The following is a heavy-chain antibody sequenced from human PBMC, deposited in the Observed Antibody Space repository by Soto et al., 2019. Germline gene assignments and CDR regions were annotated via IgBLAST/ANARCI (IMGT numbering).Heavy chain of an antibody. V-gene: IGHV4-59*01. Sequence: QVQLQESGPGLVKPSETLSLTCSVSGDSLTSYYWTWVRQPPGKGLEWIGYIYYTGKTNYNPSLKSRVIISMDLSKNQFSLELRSLTAADTAVYYCARIILTGYYGLEAWGQGTLVIVSA. CDR3: ARIILTGYYGLEA. CDR2: IYYTGKT. J-gene: IGHJ5*02. D-gene: IGHD3-9*01. CDR1: GDSLTSYY.